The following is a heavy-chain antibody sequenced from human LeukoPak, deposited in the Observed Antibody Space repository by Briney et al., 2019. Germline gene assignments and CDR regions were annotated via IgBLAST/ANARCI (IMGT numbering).Heavy chain of an antibody. CDR1: GFTFSSYA. CDR3: AKVPYYYGSGSYGSVAFDI. Sequence: PGGSLRLSCAASGFTFSSYAMSWVRQAPGKGLEWVSAISGSGGSTYYADSVKGRFTISRDNSKNTLYLQMNSLRAEDTAVYYCAKVPYYYGSGSYGSVAFDIWGQGTMVTVSS. V-gene: IGHV3-23*01. D-gene: IGHD3-10*01. J-gene: IGHJ3*02. CDR2: ISGSGGST.